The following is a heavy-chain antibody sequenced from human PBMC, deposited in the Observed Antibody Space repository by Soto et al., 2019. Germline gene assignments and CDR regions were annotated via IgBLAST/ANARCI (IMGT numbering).Heavy chain of an antibody. CDR2: IFWNDER. D-gene: IGHD1-7*01. V-gene: IGHV2-26*01. CDR1: GFSLSKARMG. J-gene: IGHJ4*02. Sequence: QVTLKESGPVLVKPTETLTLTCTVSGFSLSKARMGVSRIRQPPGKALEWLAHIFWNDERSYNTSLKSRLTISRDTSKSQVVLTMTNVDPVDTGTYLCARALREELPIYYFDSWGQGTLVTVSS. CDR3: ARALREELPIYYFDS.